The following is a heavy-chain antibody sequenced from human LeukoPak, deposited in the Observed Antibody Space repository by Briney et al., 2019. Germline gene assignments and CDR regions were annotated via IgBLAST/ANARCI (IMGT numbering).Heavy chain of an antibody. Sequence: PGGSLRLSCAASGFPFSTYAMHWVRQAPGKGLEWVEAISYDGSNKNYADDVRDRYTISRDNSKNTLYLQMNSLRAEDTAVYYCARGVRIAVAGYIDYWGQGTLVTVSS. CDR2: ISYDGSNK. D-gene: IGHD6-19*01. CDR3: ARGVRIAVAGYIDY. V-gene: IGHV3-30*04. J-gene: IGHJ4*02. CDR1: GFPFSTYA.